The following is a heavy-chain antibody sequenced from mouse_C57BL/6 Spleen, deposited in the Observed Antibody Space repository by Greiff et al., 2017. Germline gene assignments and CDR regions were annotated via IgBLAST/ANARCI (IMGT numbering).Heavy chain of an antibody. Sequence: DVQLQESGGGLVQPGGSMKLSCVASGFTFSNYWMNWVRQSPEKGLEWVAQIRLKSDYYATPYAESVKGRFTISRDESKNSVYLQMNNLRAEDTGIYYCTGLNYRYAMDYWGQGTSVTVSA. CDR2: IRLKSDYYAT. D-gene: IGHD2-14*01. CDR3: TGLNYRYAMDY. V-gene: IGHV6-3*01. J-gene: IGHJ4*01. CDR1: GFTFSNYW.